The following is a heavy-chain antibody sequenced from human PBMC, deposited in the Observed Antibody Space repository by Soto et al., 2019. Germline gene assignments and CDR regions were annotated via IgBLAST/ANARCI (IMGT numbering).Heavy chain of an antibody. CDR3: GEGGGGDHGY. CDR1: GFIFTTSD. D-gene: IGHD2-21*02. CDR2: ITTTGDTT. V-gene: IGHV3-23*04. Sequence: QLVESEGGLVQPGGSLRLSCEASGFIFTTSDMSWVRQAPGKGLEWVSSITTTGDTTHYADSVRGRFTISRDNGGNAGFLERESLGGDGTAVYFVGEGGGGDHGYWGQGTLVAVSS. J-gene: IGHJ4*02.